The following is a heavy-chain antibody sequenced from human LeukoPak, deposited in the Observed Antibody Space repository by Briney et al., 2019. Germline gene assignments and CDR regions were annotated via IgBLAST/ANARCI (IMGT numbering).Heavy chain of an antibody. CDR1: GGSISSGGYY. Sequence: MTSETLSLTCTVSGGSISSGGYYWSWIRQHPGKGLEWIAYMDYSGSTHYNPSLKSRITISVDTSKNQFFLRLSSVTDADTAVYYCARYCSSTSCNTWFDPWGQGTLVTVSS. CDR2: MDYSGST. CDR3: ARYCSSTSCNTWFDP. V-gene: IGHV4-31*03. D-gene: IGHD2-2*02. J-gene: IGHJ5*02.